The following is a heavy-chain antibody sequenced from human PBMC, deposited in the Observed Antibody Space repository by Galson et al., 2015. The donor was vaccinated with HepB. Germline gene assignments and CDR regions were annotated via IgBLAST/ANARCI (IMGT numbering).Heavy chain of an antibody. CDR3: ARATAAGDNYNGLDV. CDR1: GYTFTSYG. V-gene: IGHV1-18*04. Sequence: SCKASGYTFTSYGISWVRQTPGQGLEWMGWISVYNHNANYAQKFQGRVTMTTDTSTSTAYMELRSLRSDDTAKYYCARATAAGDNYNGLDVWGQGTTVTVSS. J-gene: IGHJ6*02. D-gene: IGHD6-13*01. CDR2: ISVYNHNA.